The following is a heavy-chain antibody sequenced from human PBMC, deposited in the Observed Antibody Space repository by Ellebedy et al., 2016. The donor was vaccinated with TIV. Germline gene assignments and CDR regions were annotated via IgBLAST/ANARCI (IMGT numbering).Heavy chain of an antibody. D-gene: IGHD3-22*01. Sequence: SETLSLTCAVYGGSFSGYYWSWIRQPPGKGLEWIGEINHSGSTNYNPSLKSRVTVSVDTSKNQFSLKLSSVTAADTAVYYCASHYYDSSGYQYFDYWGQGTLVTVSS. CDR2: INHSGST. V-gene: IGHV4-34*01. CDR1: GGSFSGYY. J-gene: IGHJ4*02. CDR3: ASHYYDSSGYQYFDY.